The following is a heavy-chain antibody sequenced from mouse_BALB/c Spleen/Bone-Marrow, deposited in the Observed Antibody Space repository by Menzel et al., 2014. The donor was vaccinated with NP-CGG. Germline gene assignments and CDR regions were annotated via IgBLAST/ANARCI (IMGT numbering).Heavy chain of an antibody. J-gene: IGHJ3*01. V-gene: IGHV6-6*02. CDR1: GFTFSDYW. CDR3: TTGFAY. CDR2: IRWKSNNYAT. Sequence: LQQSGGGLVQPGGSMKLSCVASGFTFSDYWMNWVRQSPEKGLEWVAEIRWKSNNYATHYAESVKGRFTISRDDSKSSVYLQMNNLRAEDTGIYYCTTGFAYWGQGTLVTVSA.